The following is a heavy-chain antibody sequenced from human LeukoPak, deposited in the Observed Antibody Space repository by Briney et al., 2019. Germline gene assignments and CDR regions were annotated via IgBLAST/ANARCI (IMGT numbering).Heavy chain of an antibody. D-gene: IGHD2-2*01. CDR2: ISFSSTHI. CDR3: ARRGYCISTNCYTPHFDY. V-gene: IGHV3-21*01. Sequence: PGGSLRLSCAASGFIFSNYGMSWVRQAPGKGLEWVSSISFSSTHIYYADLIQGRFTISRDNAKNSLYLQMNSLRAEDTAVYYCARRGYCISTNCYTPHFDYWGQGTLVTVSS. J-gene: IGHJ4*02. CDR1: GFIFSNYG.